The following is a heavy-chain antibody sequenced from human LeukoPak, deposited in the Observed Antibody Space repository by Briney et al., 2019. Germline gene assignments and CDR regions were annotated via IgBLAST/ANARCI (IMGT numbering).Heavy chain of an antibody. D-gene: IGHD4-11*01. J-gene: IGHJ4*02. CDR2: ISDDGTIK. CDR3: ANLHDY. CDR1: GFSFSTYA. Sequence: GGSLRLSCAASGFSFSTYAMHWVRQAPGKGLEWVAVISDDGTIKYYADSVKGRLTISRDNSKNTLFLQTNSLRAEDTAIYYCANLHDYWGQGTLVTVPS. V-gene: IGHV3-30*18.